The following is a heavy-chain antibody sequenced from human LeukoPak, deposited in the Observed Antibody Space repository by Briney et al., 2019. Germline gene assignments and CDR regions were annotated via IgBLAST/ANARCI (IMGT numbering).Heavy chain of an antibody. CDR1: GVSISSDY. D-gene: IGHD3-10*01. J-gene: IGHJ4*02. CDR3: VRNGYGSWSTY. Sequence: PSETLSLTCTVSGVSISSDYWSWIRQSAGKGLEWIGRVHISRGTSYNPSLKSRVTMSADTSKNQFSLNLSSVTATDTAVYYCVRNGYGSWSTYWGQGALVTVSS. CDR2: VHISRGT. V-gene: IGHV4-4*07.